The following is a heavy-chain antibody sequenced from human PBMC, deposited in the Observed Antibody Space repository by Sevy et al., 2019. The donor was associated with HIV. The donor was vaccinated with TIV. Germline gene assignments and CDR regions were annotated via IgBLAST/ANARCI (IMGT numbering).Heavy chain of an antibody. V-gene: IGHV3-30*18. Sequence: GGSLRLSCAASGFTFSSYGMHWVRQAPGKGLEWVAVMSYDGSNKYYADSVKGRFTISRDNSKNTLYLQMNSLRAEDTAVYYCAKDLKYSGSYSIYYYYGMDVWGQGTTVTVSS. CDR1: GFTFSSYG. J-gene: IGHJ6*02. D-gene: IGHD1-26*01. CDR2: MSYDGSNK. CDR3: AKDLKYSGSYSIYYYYGMDV.